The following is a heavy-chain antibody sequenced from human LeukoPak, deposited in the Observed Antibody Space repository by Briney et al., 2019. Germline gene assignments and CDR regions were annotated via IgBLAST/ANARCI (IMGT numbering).Heavy chain of an antibody. CDR1: GYTFTSYG. J-gene: IGHJ4*02. Sequence: GASVKVSCKASGYTFTSYGISWVRQAPGQGLEWMGWISAYNGNTNYAQKLQGRVTMTIDTSTSTAYMELRSLRSDDTAVYYCARVLDYYDSSGSSDYWGQGTLVTVSS. CDR3: ARVLDYYDSSGSSDY. V-gene: IGHV1-18*01. CDR2: ISAYNGNT. D-gene: IGHD3-22*01.